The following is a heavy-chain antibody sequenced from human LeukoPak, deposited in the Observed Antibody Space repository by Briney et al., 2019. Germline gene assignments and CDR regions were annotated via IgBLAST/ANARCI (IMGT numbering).Heavy chain of an antibody. J-gene: IGHJ3*02. Sequence: GGSLRLSCAASGFTFSSYEMNWVRQAPGKGLEWVSYISGSSSIIYNADSVKGRFTISRDNAKNSLYLQMNSLRDEDTAMYYCARVDGGFDIWGQGTMVTVSS. CDR3: ARVDGGFDI. CDR1: GFTFSSYE. CDR2: ISGSSSII. V-gene: IGHV3-48*02.